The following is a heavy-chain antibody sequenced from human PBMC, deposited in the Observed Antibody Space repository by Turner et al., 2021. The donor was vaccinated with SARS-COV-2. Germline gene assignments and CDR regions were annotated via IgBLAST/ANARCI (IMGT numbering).Heavy chain of an antibody. CDR2: FDPEDAET. J-gene: IGHJ5*02. V-gene: IGHV1-24*01. D-gene: IGHD3-16*01. CDR1: GSTLLELS. CDR3: ARDDDRDTEMITSGHNWLDP. Sequence: QVQLVQSGAEVKKPGASVKVSCKVSGSTLLELSMHWVRQAPGKGLEWMGGFDPEDAETIYAQKFQGRVTMTEDTSTDTAYMELSSLRSEDTAVYFCARDDDRDTEMITSGHNWLDPWGQGTLVTVSS.